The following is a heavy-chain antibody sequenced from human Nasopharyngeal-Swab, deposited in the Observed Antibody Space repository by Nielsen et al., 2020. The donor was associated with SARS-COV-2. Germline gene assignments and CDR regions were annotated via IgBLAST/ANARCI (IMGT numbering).Heavy chain of an antibody. CDR3: ARLGELSLRHYYYGMDV. J-gene: IGHJ6*02. CDR1: GFTFSSYS. D-gene: IGHD3-16*02. Sequence: GESLKISCAASGFTFSSYSMNWVRQAPGKGLEWVSYISSSSTIYYADSVKGRFTISRDNAKNSLYLQMNSLRAEDTAVYYCARLGELSLRHYYYGMDVWGQGTTVTV. CDR2: ISSSSTI. V-gene: IGHV3-48*04.